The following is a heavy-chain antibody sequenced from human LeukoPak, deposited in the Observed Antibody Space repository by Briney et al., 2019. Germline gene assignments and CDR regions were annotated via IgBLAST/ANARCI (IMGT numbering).Heavy chain of an antibody. J-gene: IGHJ4*02. D-gene: IGHD6-13*01. CDR1: GFTFSSYE. CDR3: ARGHSGPSYSSSWNILDY. CDR2: ISSSGSLI. Sequence: PGGSLRLSCAASGFTFSSYEMNWVRQAPGKGLEWVSYISSSGSLIYYADSVKGRFTISRDNAKNSLYLQMNSLRDEDTAVYYCARGHSGPSYSSSWNILDYWGQGTLVTVSS. V-gene: IGHV3-48*03.